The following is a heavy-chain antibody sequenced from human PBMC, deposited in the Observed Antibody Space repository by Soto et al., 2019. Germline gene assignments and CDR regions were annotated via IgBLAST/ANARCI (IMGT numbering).Heavy chain of an antibody. CDR2: INAGNGNT. CDR1: GYTFTSYA. CDR3: ARGYDFWVGMDV. V-gene: IGHV1-3*05. J-gene: IGHJ6*02. D-gene: IGHD3-3*01. Sequence: QVQLVQSGSEEKKPGASVMVSCKASGYTFTSYAMHWVRQAPGQRLEWMGWINAGNGNTKYSQKFQGRVTITRDTSASTAYMELSSLRSEDTAVYYYARGYDFWVGMDVWGQGTTVTVSS.